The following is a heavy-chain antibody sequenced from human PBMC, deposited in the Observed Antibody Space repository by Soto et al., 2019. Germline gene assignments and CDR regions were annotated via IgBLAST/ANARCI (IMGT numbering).Heavy chain of an antibody. J-gene: IGHJ3*02. V-gene: IGHV3-23*01. CDR3: AKSGSGWYHAFDI. Sequence: EVQLLESGGGLVQPGGSLRLSCAASGFTFSSYAMSWVRQAPGKGLEWVSAISGSGGSTYYADSVKGRFTISRDNSKNTLYLQMNSLRAEHTAVYYCAKSGSGWYHAFDIWGQGTMVTVSS. D-gene: IGHD6-19*01. CDR1: GFTFSSYA. CDR2: ISGSGGST.